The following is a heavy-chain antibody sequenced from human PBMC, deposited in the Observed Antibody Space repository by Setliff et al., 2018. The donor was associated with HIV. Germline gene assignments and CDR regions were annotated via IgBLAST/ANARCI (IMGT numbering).Heavy chain of an antibody. Sequence: ASVKVSCKASGGTFSGYAISWVRQAPGQGLEWMGGIIPIFGAANYAQKFQGRVTITADESTSTAYMELTSLRSEDTAVYYCASGSHGEGATDYWGRGTLVTVSS. CDR1: GGTFSGYA. V-gene: IGHV1-69*13. CDR3: ASGSHGEGATDY. D-gene: IGHD1-26*01. CDR2: IIPIFGAA. J-gene: IGHJ4*02.